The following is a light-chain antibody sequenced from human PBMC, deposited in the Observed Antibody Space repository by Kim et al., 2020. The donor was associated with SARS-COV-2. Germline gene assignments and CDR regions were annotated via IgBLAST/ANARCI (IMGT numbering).Light chain of an antibody. CDR2: KTS. CDR3: HHYRSHSPA. J-gene: IGKJ1*01. Sequence: DIQMTQSPSTLSAFVGDRVTITCRASQSIGTWLAWYQQIPGKAPKLLIYKTSTLQSGDPSSFSGGGSGTDFTLTISGLQPDDFATYYSHHYRSHSPAFGQGTKV. V-gene: IGKV1-5*03. CDR1: QSIGTW.